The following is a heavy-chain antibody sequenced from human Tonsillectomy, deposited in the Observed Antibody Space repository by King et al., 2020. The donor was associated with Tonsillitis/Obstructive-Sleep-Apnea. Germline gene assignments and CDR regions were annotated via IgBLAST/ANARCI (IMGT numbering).Heavy chain of an antibody. CDR3: ARRYFDGHYHYYMDV. V-gene: IGHV5-10-1*01. Sequence: LVQSGAEVKKPGESLRISCKGSGYSFTSYWIDWVRQMPGKGLEWMGTIDPGDSYTNYSPSFQGHVTISADKSISTAYLQWSSLESSDTAMYYCARRYFDGHYHYYMDVWGKGTTVTVSS. CDR1: GYSFTSYW. CDR2: IDPGDSYT. D-gene: IGHD3-9*01. J-gene: IGHJ6*03.